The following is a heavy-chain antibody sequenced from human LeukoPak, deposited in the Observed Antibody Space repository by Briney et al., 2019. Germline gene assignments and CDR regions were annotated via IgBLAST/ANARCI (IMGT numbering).Heavy chain of an antibody. CDR2: IIPIFGTA. V-gene: IGHV1-69*13. D-gene: IGHD3-22*01. CDR3: ARVSTMIVSTGAFDI. J-gene: IGHJ3*02. CDR1: GGTFSSYA. Sequence: ASVKVSRKASGGTFSSYAISWVRQAPGQGLEWMGGIIPIFGTANYAQKFQGRVTITADESTSTAYMELSSLRSEDTAVYYCARVSTMIVSTGAFDIWGQGTMVTVSS.